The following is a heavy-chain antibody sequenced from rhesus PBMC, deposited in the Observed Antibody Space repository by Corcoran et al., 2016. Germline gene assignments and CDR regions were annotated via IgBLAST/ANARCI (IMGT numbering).Heavy chain of an antibody. J-gene: IGHJ5-1*01. CDR2: IYGNSVST. CDR3: ARDPSDDGIRFDV. V-gene: IGHV4-160*01. D-gene: IGHD4-29*01. Sequence: QVQLQESGPGLVKPAETLSLTCAVSGGSFRSYWWGWIRQPPGKGLEWIGSIYGNSVSTEYNPSLKSRATISRDTSKNQISRKLSSVTAADTAVYYCARDPSDDGIRFDVWGPGVLVTVSS. CDR1: GGSFRSYW.